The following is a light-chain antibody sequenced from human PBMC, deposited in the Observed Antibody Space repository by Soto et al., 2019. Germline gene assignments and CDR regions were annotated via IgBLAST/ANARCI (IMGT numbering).Light chain of an antibody. V-gene: IGKV4-1*01. Sequence: DIVMTQSPDSLAVSLGERATINCKSSQSVFYSSSDKNYLAWYQQKSGQPPKLLIYWASTRESGVPDRFSGSGAGTDFTLTISSLQAEDVAVYYCQQYFSTPFTFGPGTKVEIK. J-gene: IGKJ3*01. CDR3: QQYFSTPFT. CDR2: WAS. CDR1: QSVFYSSSDKNY.